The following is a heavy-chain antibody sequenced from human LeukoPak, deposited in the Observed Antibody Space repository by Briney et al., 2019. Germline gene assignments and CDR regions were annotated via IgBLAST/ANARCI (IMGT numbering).Heavy chain of an antibody. J-gene: IGHJ4*02. D-gene: IGHD2-15*01. V-gene: IGHV3-48*03. CDR2: ISTRGNTV. CDR1: GFTFSSYE. CDR3: ARDVAAAASHLDY. Sequence: GGSLRLSCAASGFTFSSYEMNWVRQAPGKGLEWVSYISTRGNTVYYADSVKGRFTISRDNAKNSLYLQMNSLRDEDTAVYYCARDVAAAASHLDYWGQGTLVTVSS.